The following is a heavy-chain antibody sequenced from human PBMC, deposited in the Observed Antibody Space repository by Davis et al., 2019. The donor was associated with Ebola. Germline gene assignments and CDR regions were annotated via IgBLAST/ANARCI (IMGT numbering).Heavy chain of an antibody. Sequence: MPSETLPLTCAVYGGSFSGYYWSWIRQPPGKGLEWIGSIYYSGSTYYNPSLKSRVTISVDTSKNQFSLKLSSVTAADTAVYYCARHSLPYYFDYWGQGTLVTVSS. CDR3: ARHSLPYYFDY. V-gene: IGHV4-34*01. CDR2: IYYSGST. J-gene: IGHJ4*02. D-gene: IGHD6-13*01. CDR1: GGSFSGYY.